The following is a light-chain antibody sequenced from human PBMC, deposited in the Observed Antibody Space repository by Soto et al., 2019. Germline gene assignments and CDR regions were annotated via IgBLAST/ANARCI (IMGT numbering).Light chain of an antibody. CDR2: GAY. J-gene: IGKJ1*01. V-gene: IGKV3-20*01. CDR3: QQYCSSPRT. CDR1: QSVSGSS. Sequence: ETVLTQSPGTLSLSPGERATRSCWASQSVSGSSLAWYQQKAGQAPRLLIYGAYTRATGIPDRFSGSGSGTDFTLTINRLEPEDFAVYYCQQYCSSPRTFGQGTKVEIK.